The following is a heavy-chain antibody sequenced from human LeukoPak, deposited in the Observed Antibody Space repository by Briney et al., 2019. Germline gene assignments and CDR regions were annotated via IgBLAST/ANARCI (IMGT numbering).Heavy chain of an antibody. Sequence: ASVKVSCNASGYTFTSYGISWVRQAPGQGLEWMGWISAYNGNTNYAQKLQGRVTMTTDTSTSTAYMELRSLRSDDTAEYYCASSPIYYDYVWGSYRYNYYFDCWGQGTLVTVSS. CDR3: ASSPIYYDYVWGSYRYNYYFDC. J-gene: IGHJ4*02. CDR2: ISAYNGNT. CDR1: GYTFTSYG. V-gene: IGHV1-18*01. D-gene: IGHD3-16*02.